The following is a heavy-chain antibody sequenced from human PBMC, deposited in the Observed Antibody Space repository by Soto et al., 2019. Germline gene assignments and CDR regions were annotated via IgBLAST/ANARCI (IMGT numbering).Heavy chain of an antibody. J-gene: IGHJ4*02. Sequence: GGSLRLSCAASGFTFSSYWMHWVRQAPGRGLVWVARIDGGGSNTYYADSVKGRFTISRDNAKNTQYLQMNSLRVDDTAVYYSARAEYSSGRYYLDSWGQGLLVTVYS. CDR2: IDGGGSNT. D-gene: IGHD3-22*01. CDR1: GFTFSSYW. V-gene: IGHV3-74*01. CDR3: ARAEYSSGRYYLDS.